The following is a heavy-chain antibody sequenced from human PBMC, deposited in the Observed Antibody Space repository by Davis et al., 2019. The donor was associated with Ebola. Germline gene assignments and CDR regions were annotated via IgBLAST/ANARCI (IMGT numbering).Heavy chain of an antibody. J-gene: IGHJ6*04. CDR2: ISGTGGTT. Sequence: GESLKISCSTSGFLFVDYAMSWVRHIPGKGLEWVSAISGTGGTTYYADSVKGRFTISRDNSKNTLYLQMNSLRAEDTAVYYCAKMGYCSSTSCYPHYYYGMDVWGKGTTVTVSS. CDR3: AKMGYCSSTSCYPHYYYGMDV. CDR1: GFLFVDYA. D-gene: IGHD2-2*01. V-gene: IGHV3-23*01.